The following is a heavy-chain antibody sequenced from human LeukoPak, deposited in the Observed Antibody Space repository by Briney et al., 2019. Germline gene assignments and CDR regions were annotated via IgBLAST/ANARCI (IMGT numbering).Heavy chain of an antibody. Sequence: GGSLRLSCTASGFSFSTYTMTWVRQAPGKGLVWVSRINTDGSSTSYADSVKGRFTISRDNAKNTLYLQMSSLRAEDTAVYSCCVSEGMAFDIWGQGTMVTVSS. CDR1: GFSFSTYT. CDR3: CVSEGMAFDI. J-gene: IGHJ3*02. V-gene: IGHV3-74*01. CDR2: INTDGSST. D-gene: IGHD6-13*01.